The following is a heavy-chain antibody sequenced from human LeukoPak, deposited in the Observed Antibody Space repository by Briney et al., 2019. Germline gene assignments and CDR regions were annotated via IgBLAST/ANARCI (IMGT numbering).Heavy chain of an antibody. D-gene: IGHD2-15*01. V-gene: IGHV4-34*01. Sequence: SETLSLTCVVYDESFSAHYWTWIRQPPGKGLQWIGEINHSGSVHYNPSLRSRVTISVDTSKNQFSLKLSSVTAADTALYYCARHEDIVTPFDYWGQGTLVTVSS. CDR2: INHSGSV. CDR1: DESFSAHY. CDR3: ARHEDIVTPFDY. J-gene: IGHJ4*02.